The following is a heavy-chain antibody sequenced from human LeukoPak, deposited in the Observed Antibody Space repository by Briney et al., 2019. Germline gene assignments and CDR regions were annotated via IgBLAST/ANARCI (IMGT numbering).Heavy chain of an antibody. CDR2: IYYSGST. J-gene: IGHJ4*02. D-gene: IGHD6-19*01. Sequence: RSSETLSLTCAVYGGSFSGYYWSWIRQPPGKGLEWIGYIYYSGSTNYNPSLKSRVTISVDTSKNQFSLKLSSVTAADTAVYYCARTQWLAPYFFDYWGQGTLVTVSS. CDR1: GGSFSGYY. CDR3: ARTQWLAPYFFDY. V-gene: IGHV4-59*01.